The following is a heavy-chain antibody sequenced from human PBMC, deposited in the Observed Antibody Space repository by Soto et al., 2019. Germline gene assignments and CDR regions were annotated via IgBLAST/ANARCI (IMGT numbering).Heavy chain of an antibody. CDR1: GFTVSNNY. J-gene: IGHJ4*02. CDR2: IYSGGYT. V-gene: IGHV3-53*01. CDR3: APHPGGGGY. D-gene: IGHD3-10*01. Sequence: EVQLVESGGGLIQPGGSLRLSCAVSGFTVSNNYMSWVRQAPGKGLEGVSVIYSGGYTAYGDSVKGRFTISRDNSKTPIYYQMNTVRARDRGVFYWAPHPGGGGYGGQGTLVTVSS.